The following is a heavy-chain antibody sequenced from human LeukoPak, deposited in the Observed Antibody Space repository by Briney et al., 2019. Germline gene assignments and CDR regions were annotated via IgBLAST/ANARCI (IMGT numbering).Heavy chain of an antibody. CDR2: IYSSGST. CDR1: GGSISSGSYY. D-gene: IGHD6-19*01. CDR3: ASVSHSLLVAV. V-gene: IGHV4-61*02. J-gene: IGHJ4*02. Sequence: SETLSLTCTVSGGSISSGSYYWSWIRQPAGKGLEWIGRIYSSGSTSYNPSLKSRVTISVDTSTNQFSLKLSSVTAADTALYYCASVSHSLLVAVWSQGTMVNV.